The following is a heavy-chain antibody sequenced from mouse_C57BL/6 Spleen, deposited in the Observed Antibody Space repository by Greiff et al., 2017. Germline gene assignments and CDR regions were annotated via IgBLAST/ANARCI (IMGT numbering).Heavy chain of an antibody. CDR3: VTGYYGYDYYAMDY. V-gene: IGHV10-1*01. Sequence: EVKLVESGGGLVQPKGSLKLSCAASGFSFNTYAMNWVRQAPGKGLEWVARIRSKSNNYATYYANSVKDRFTISRDDSESMLNLQRNNLKTEDTAMYYCVTGYYGYDYYAMDYWGQGTSVTVSS. CDR1: GFSFNTYA. J-gene: IGHJ4*01. D-gene: IGHD2-2*01. CDR2: IRSKSNNYAT.